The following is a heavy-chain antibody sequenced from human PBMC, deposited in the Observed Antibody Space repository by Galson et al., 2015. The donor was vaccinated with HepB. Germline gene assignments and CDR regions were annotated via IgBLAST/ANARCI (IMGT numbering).Heavy chain of an antibody. CDR3: ARDRGQYYHHGVDV. J-gene: IGHJ6*02. CDR1: GFTIANYA. V-gene: IGHV3-23*01. D-gene: IGHD3-16*01. CDR2: ISGSGGST. Sequence: SLRLSCAASGFTIANYAMSWVRQAPGEGLEWLSGISGSGGSTYYADSVKGRFTISRDNSKNTLYLQMNSLRAEDTAVFYCARDRGQYYHHGVDVWGQGTTVTVSS.